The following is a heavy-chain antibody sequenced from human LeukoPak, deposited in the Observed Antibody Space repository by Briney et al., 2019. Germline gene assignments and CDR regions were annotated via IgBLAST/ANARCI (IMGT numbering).Heavy chain of an antibody. J-gene: IGHJ3*02. CDR3: AAEAAAAGSGGDAFDI. Sequence: SVKVSCKASGFTFTSSAMQWVRQARGQRLEWIGWIVVGSGNTNYAQKFQERVTITRDMSTSTAYMELSSLRSEDTAVYYCAAEAAAAGSGGDAFDIWGQGTMVTVSS. D-gene: IGHD6-13*01. V-gene: IGHV1-58*02. CDR1: GFTFTSSA. CDR2: IVVGSGNT.